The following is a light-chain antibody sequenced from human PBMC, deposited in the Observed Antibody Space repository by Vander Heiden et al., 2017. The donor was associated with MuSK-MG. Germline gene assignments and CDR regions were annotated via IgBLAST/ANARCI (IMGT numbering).Light chain of an antibody. CDR1: NIGGKR. CDR3: QGYHSGSDPGMV. J-gene: IGLJ2*01. Sequence: YVLTQPPSVSVAPGQTASISCGGNNIGGKRVHWYQQSPGQAPVLLGHGASERPPGIPERFSGANSGNTATFTSSRVEAGDEADYFCQGYHSGSDPGMVFGGGTKLTVL. V-gene: IGLV3-21*02. CDR2: GAS.